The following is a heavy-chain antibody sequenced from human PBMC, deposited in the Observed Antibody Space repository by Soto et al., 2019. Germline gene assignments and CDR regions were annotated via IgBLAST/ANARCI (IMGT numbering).Heavy chain of an antibody. CDR2: ISYSGNT. D-gene: IGHD2-8*01. J-gene: IGHJ4*02. CDR3: ARAPMVLSRSYFDS. V-gene: IGHV4-59*01. CDR1: GGSISNFY. Sequence: QVHLRESGPGLVKPSETLSLSCTVSGGSISNFYWSWIRQPPGKGLEWIGSISYSGNTNYNPSLKSRVSISVDTSKNQLSLNLTSVTAADTAVYYCARAPMVLSRSYFDSWGQGTPVTVSS.